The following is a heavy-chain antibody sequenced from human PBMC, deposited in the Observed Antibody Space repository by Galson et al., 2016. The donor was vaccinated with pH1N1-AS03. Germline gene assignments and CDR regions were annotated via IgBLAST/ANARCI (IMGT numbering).Heavy chain of an antibody. V-gene: IGHV3-64*01. Sequence: SLRLSCAGSGFTFSSHSMNWVRQAPGKGLEYVSVISGNGFSTYYANSVKGRFTISRDNSKNTLYLQMGSLRTEDMAVYYCARGPVSYSNYWFPPPDYWGQGTLVTVSS. CDR2: ISGNGFST. CDR1: GFTFSSHS. D-gene: IGHD6-13*01. J-gene: IGHJ4*02. CDR3: ARGPVSYSNYWFPPPDY.